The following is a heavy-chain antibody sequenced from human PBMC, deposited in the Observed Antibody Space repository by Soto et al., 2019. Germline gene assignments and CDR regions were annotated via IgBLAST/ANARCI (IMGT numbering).Heavy chain of an antibody. V-gene: IGHV4-30-2*01. CDR2: IYHSGST. CDR3: ARAEGGYCSGGSCYPNYYYYYGMDV. D-gene: IGHD2-15*01. Sequence: PSETLSLTCAVSGGSISSGGYSWSWIRQPPGKGLEWIGYIYHSGSTYYNPSLKSRVTISVDRSKNQFSLKLSSVTAADTAVYYFARAEGGYCSGGSCYPNYYYYYGMDVWGQGTTVTV. J-gene: IGHJ6*02. CDR1: GGSISSGGYS.